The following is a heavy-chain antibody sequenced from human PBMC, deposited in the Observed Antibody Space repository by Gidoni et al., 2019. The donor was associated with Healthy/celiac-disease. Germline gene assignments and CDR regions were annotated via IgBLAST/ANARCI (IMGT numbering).Heavy chain of an antibody. Sequence: ASGFTFDDYGMSWVRQAPGKGLEWVSGINWNGGSTGYADPVKGRFTISRDNAKDSLYLQMNSLRADDTAFYYCARAYVLRFFDGYWYFDLWGRGTLVTVSS. CDR2: INWNGGST. CDR3: ARAYVLRFFDGYWYFDL. D-gene: IGHD3-9*01. V-gene: IGHV3-20*03. J-gene: IGHJ2*01. CDR1: GFTFDDYG.